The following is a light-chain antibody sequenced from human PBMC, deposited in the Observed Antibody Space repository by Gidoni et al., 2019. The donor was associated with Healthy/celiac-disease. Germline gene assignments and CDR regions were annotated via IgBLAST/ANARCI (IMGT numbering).Light chain of an antibody. J-gene: IGLJ3*02. CDR3: SSYTSSSWV. CDR1: SSDVGGYNY. V-gene: IGLV2-14*01. CDR2: EVS. Sequence: QSALTQPASLSRSPGQSTTISCTGTSSDVGGYNYVSWSQHPPVKAPKLMIYEVSNRPSGVSNRFSGSKSGNTASLTISGLQAEDEADYYCSSYTSSSWVFGGGTKLTVL.